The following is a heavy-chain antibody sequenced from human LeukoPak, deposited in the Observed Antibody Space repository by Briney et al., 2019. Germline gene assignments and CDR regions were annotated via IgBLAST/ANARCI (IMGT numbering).Heavy chain of an antibody. J-gene: IGHJ5*02. CDR2: ISSGSGGTT. D-gene: IGHD2-15*01. Sequence: QAGGSLRLSCAASGFTFSSYAMSWVRQAPGKGLEWVSVISSGSGGTTFYADSVKGRFTISRDNSKNTLYMQMNSLRAEDTAVYYCAKGGQSSGRFDPWGQRTLVTVSS. V-gene: IGHV3-23*01. CDR3: AKGGQSSGRFDP. CDR1: GFTFSSYA.